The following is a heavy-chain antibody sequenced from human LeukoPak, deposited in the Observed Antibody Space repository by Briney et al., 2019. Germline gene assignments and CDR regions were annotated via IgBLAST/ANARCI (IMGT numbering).Heavy chain of an antibody. J-gene: IGHJ4*02. Sequence: GRSLRLSCAASGFTFSSYAMHWVRQAPGKGLEWVAVISYDGSNKYYADSVKGRFTISRDNSKNTLYLQMISLRAEDTAVYYCARECRTKVPAALCYFDYWGQGTLVTVSS. V-gene: IGHV3-30-3*01. D-gene: IGHD2-2*01. CDR2: ISYDGSNK. CDR3: ARECRTKVPAALCYFDY. CDR1: GFTFSSYA.